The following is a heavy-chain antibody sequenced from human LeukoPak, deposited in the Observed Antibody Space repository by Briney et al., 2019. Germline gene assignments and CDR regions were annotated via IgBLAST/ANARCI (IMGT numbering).Heavy chain of an antibody. CDR3: ARVTGDGGYYFDY. CDR1: GYTFTSYD. Sequence: ASVKVSCKASGYTFTSYDINWVRQATGQGLEWMGWMNPNSGDTGYVQKFQGRVTITRNTSISTAYMELSSLRSEDTAVYYCARVTGDGGYYFDYWGQGTLVTVSS. D-gene: IGHD7-27*01. V-gene: IGHV1-8*03. J-gene: IGHJ4*02. CDR2: MNPNSGDT.